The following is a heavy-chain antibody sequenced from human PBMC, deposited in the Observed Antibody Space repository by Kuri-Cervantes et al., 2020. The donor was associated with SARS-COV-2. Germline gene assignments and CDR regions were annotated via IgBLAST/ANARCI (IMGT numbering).Heavy chain of an antibody. CDR1: GFTFSSYS. CDR2: ISSSSSYI. Sequence: GESLKISCAASGFTFSSYSMNWVRQAPGKGLEWVSSISSSSSYIYYADSVKGRFTISRDNAKNSLYLQMNSLRAEDTAVYYYARSFTVTGPFDSWGQGTLVTVSS. D-gene: IGHD4-11*01. V-gene: IGHV3-21*01. J-gene: IGHJ5*01. CDR3: ARSFTVTGPFDS.